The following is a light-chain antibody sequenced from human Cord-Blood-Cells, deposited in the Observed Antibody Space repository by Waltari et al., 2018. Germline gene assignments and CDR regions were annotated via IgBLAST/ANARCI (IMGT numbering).Light chain of an antibody. CDR1: QGISSY. J-gene: IGKJ2*01. CDR2: AAS. CDR3: QQYYSFPYT. Sequence: VIWMTQSPSLLSASTGDRVTISCRISQGISSYLAWYQQKPGKAPELLIYAASTLQSGVPSRFSGSGSGTDFTLTISCLQSEDFATYYCQQYYSFPYTFGQGTKLKIK. V-gene: IGKV1D-8*01.